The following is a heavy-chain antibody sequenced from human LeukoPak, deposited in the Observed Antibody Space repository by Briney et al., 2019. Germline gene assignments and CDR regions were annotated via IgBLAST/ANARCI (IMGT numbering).Heavy chain of an antibody. Sequence: PGGSLRLSCAASGFTFSSYSMNWVRQAPGKGLEWVSSISSSSYIYYADSVKGRFTISRGNAKNSLYLQMNSLRAEDTAVYYCAREGGAVAAAGGNDYWGQGTLVTVSS. CDR1: GFTFSSYS. D-gene: IGHD6-13*01. V-gene: IGHV3-21*01. CDR3: AREGGAVAAAGGNDY. J-gene: IGHJ4*02. CDR2: ISSSSYI.